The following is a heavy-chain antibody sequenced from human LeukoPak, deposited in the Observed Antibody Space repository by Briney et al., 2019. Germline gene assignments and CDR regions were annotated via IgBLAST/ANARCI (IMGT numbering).Heavy chain of an antibody. V-gene: IGHV1-2*02. CDR3: ARENWNDVHYYYNYMDV. CDR2: INPNSGGT. J-gene: IGHJ6*03. CDR1: GYTFTGYY. Sequence: GASVKVSCKASGYTFTGYYMHWVRQAPGQGLEWMGWINPNSGGTNYAQKFQGRVTMTRDTSISTAYMELSRLRSDDTAVYYCARENWNDVHYYYNYMDVWGKGTTVTVSS. D-gene: IGHD1-1*01.